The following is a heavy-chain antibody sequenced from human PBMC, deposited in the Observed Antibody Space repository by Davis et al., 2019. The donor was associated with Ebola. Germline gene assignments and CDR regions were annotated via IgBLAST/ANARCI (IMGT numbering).Heavy chain of an antibody. J-gene: IGHJ6*02. CDR2: ISYDGSNK. CDR1: GFTFSSYG. D-gene: IGHD1-26*01. CDR3: EVGATYYYYYGMDV. V-gene: IGHV3-30*03. Sequence: SLKISCAASGFTFSSYGMHWVRQAPGKGLEWVAVISYDGSNKYYADSVKGRFTISRDNSKNTLYLQMNSLRAEDTAVYYCEVGATYYYYYGMDVWGQGTTVTVSS.